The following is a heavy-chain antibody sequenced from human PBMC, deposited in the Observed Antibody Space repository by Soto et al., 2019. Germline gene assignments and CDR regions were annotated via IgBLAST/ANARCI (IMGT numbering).Heavy chain of an antibody. V-gene: IGHV4-4*02. Sequence: QVPLPESGPGLVKPSGTMSLTCAISGGSIRSSNWRRWVSQPPGKGLEWIGEIYHSGSTNYNPALKSRVTISVDQSKNQFSRKLSSVTAADTAVYYCARTKFRCGSYFTWGQGTLVTVAS. J-gene: IGHJ5*02. D-gene: IGHD1-26*01. CDR3: ARTKFRCGSYFT. CDR1: GGSIRSSNW. CDR2: IYHSGST.